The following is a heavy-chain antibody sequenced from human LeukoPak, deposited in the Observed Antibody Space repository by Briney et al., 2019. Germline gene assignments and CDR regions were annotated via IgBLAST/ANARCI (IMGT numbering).Heavy chain of an antibody. V-gene: IGHV4-59*08. D-gene: IGHD1-1*01. CDR1: GGSISSYH. J-gene: IGHJ5*02. Sequence: PSETLSLTCTVSGGSISSYHWSWIRQPPGKGLEWIGCIYYSGSTNYNPSLKSRVTISVDTSKNQFSLKLSSVTAADTAVYYCARLNPPVQNWFDPRGQGTLVTVSS. CDR2: IYYSGST. CDR3: ARLNPPVQNWFDP.